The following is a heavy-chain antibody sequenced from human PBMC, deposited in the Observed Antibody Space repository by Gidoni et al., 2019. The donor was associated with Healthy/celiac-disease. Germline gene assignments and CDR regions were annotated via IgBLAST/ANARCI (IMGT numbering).Heavy chain of an antibody. CDR1: GYSISSGYY. V-gene: IGHV4-38-2*02. Sequence: QVQLQESGRGLVKPSETLSLTCTVSGYSISSGYYWGWIRQPPGKGLEWIGSIYHSGSTYYNPSLKSRVTISVDTSKNQFSLKLSSVTAADTAVYYCARAVVVPAATFDYWGQGTLVTVSS. CDR2: IYHSGST. D-gene: IGHD2-2*01. CDR3: ARAVVVPAATFDY. J-gene: IGHJ4*02.